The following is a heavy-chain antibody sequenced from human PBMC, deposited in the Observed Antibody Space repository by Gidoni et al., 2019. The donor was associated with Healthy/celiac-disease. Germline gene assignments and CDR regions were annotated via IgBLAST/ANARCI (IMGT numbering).Heavy chain of an antibody. D-gene: IGHD6-19*01. CDR2: IWYDGSNK. CDR1: GFPFSSYG. J-gene: IGHJ4*02. CDR3: AREGDLYSSGWGYFDY. V-gene: IGHV3-33*01. Sequence: QVQLVESGGGVVQPGRSLRLSCAASGFPFSSYGMHWVRQAPGKGLEWVAVIWYDGSNKYYADSVKGRFTISRDNSKNTLYLQMNSLRAEDTAVYYCAREGDLYSSGWGYFDYWGQGTLVTVSS.